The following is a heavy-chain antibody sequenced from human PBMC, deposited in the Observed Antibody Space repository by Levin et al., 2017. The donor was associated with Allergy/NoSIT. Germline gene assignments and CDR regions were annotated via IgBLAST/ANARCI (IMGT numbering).Heavy chain of an antibody. CDR2: IYTSGST. CDR3: ARQLYSSGWPVDY. CDR1: GGSISSYY. J-gene: IGHJ4*02. D-gene: IGHD6-19*01. Sequence: GSLRLSCTVSGGSISSYYWSWIRQPAGKGLEWIGRIYTSGSTNYNPSLKSRVAMSVDTSKNQFSLKLSSVTAADTAVYYCARQLYSSGWPVDYWGQGTLVTVSS. V-gene: IGHV4-4*07.